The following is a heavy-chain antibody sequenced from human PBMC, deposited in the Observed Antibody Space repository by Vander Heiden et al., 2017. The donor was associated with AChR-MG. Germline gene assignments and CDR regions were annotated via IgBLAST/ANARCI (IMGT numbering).Heavy chain of an antibody. J-gene: IGHJ6*02. Sequence: QVQLVQSGAEVKKPGSSVKVSCKASGGPFRSYAISWVRQAPGQGLEWMGGIIPIFGTANYAQKFQGRVTMTADESTSTAYMELSSLRSEDTAVYYCARDLLPETERWGDYYYYYGMDVWGQGTTVTVSS. CDR3: ARDLLPETERWGDYYYYYGMDV. CDR1: GGPFRSYA. D-gene: IGHD3-16*01. V-gene: IGHV1-69*01. CDR2: IIPIFGTA.